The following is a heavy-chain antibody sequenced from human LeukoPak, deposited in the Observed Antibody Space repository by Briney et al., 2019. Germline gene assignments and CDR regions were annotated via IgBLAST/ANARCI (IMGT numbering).Heavy chain of an antibody. J-gene: IGHJ4*02. CDR3: AKDLGRYRNNFFDY. D-gene: IGHD1-26*01. Sequence: GGSLRLSCAASGFTFSSIAMRWVRQAPHKGLEWVSTISGSGGGTYYADSVKGRFTISRDDSKNTLYLQMNSLRADDTAVYYCAKDLGRYRNNFFDYWGQGNLVTVSS. CDR2: ISGSGGGT. V-gene: IGHV3-23*01. CDR1: GFTFSSIA.